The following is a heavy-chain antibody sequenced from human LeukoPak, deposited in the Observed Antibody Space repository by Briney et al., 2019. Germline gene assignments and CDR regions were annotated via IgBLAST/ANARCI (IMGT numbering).Heavy chain of an antibody. CDR2: IKPDGSDK. CDR1: GFTFSSYW. D-gene: IGHD6-6*01. V-gene: IGHV3-7*01. CDR3: ARLGSSPFFDY. Sequence: XXXXXAXSGFTFSSYWMSWVRQAPGKGLEGVANIKPDGSDKYYVDSVKGRFTISRDNARNSLYLQMNSLTGEDTAVYYCARLGSSPFFDYWGQGILVIVSS. J-gene: IGHJ4*02.